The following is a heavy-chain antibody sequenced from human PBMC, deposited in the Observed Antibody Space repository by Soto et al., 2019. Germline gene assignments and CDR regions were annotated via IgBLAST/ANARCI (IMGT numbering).Heavy chain of an antibody. CDR1: GFTFSSYW. D-gene: IGHD6-13*01. CDR2: INSDGTTT. CDR3: ARDPLAAAAY. Sequence: VQLVESGGGLGQPGGSLRLSCAASGFTFSSYWMHWVRQAPGKGLVWVSRINSDGTTTGYADSVKGRFTISRDNAKNTLYLQMNSLTAEDAAVYFCARDPLAAAAYWGQGTLVTVSS. V-gene: IGHV3-74*01. J-gene: IGHJ4*02.